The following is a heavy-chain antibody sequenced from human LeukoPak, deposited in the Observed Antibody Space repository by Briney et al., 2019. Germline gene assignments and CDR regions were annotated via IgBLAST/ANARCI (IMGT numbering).Heavy chain of an antibody. J-gene: IGHJ4*02. Sequence: GGSLRLSCAASGCTLSSYWMHWVRQAPGKGLGWVSRIKTDGGSITNADSVKGRFTISRDNAKNTLYLQMNSLRAEDTAVYYCTRGQYSYGPFDYWGQGTLVTVSS. D-gene: IGHD5-18*01. CDR2: IKTDGGSI. V-gene: IGHV3-74*01. CDR1: GCTLSSYW. CDR3: TRGQYSYGPFDY.